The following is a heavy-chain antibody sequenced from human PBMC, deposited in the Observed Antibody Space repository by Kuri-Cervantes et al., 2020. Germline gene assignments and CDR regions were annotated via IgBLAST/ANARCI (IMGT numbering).Heavy chain of an antibody. CDR1: GFTFSSYG. V-gene: IGHV3-33*01. CDR3: AREWFGGIDY. J-gene: IGHJ4*02. Sequence: LSLTCAASGFTFSSYGMHWVRQAPDKGLEWVAFIWEDGSNEYYADSVKGRFTISRDNSKNTLYLQMNSLRAEDTALYYCAREWFGGIDYWGQGTLVTVSS. D-gene: IGHD3-10*01. CDR2: IWEDGSNE.